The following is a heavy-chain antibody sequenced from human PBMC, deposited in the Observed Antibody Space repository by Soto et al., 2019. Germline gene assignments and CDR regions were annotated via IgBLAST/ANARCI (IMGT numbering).Heavy chain of an antibody. D-gene: IGHD1-26*01. CDR3: ARAQGGYSGSYRFDY. Sequence: QVQLVQSGAEVKKPGASVKVSCKASGYTFTSYAMHWVRQAPGQRLEWMGWINAGNGNTKYSQKFQGRVTITRDTSASTAYRELSSLTSEDTAVYYCARAQGGYSGSYRFDYWGQGTLVTVSS. J-gene: IGHJ4*02. CDR1: GYTFTSYA. CDR2: INAGNGNT. V-gene: IGHV1-3*01.